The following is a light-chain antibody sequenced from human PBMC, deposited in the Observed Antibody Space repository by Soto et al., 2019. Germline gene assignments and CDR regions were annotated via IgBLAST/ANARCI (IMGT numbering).Light chain of an antibody. CDR2: GAS. Sequence: EIVLTQSPGTLSLSPGERATLSCRASQSVASRYLAWYQQKPGQAPMLLIFGASSRAAGIPDRFSGSGSGTDFTLTISRLEPEDFAVYYCQQYVNSPTWTFGQGTRVEIE. J-gene: IGKJ1*01. V-gene: IGKV3-20*01. CDR1: QSVASRY. CDR3: QQYVNSPTWT.